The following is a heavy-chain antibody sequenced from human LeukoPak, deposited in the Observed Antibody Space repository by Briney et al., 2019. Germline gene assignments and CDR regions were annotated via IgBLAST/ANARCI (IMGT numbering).Heavy chain of an antibody. V-gene: IGHV3-33*01. D-gene: IGHD3-16*01. CDR2: IWYDGSYK. Sequence: PGGSLRLSCAASGFTFSTYGIHWVRQAPGKGLEWVAVIWYDGSYKYYADSVKGRFTISRDNSKNALYLQMNSLRAEDTAVYYCAREQNYDYVWGSLDYWGQGTLVTVSS. J-gene: IGHJ4*02. CDR3: AREQNYDYVWGSLDY. CDR1: GFTFSTYG.